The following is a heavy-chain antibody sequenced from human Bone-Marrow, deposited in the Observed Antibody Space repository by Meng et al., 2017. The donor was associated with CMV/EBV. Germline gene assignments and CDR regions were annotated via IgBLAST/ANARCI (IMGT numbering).Heavy chain of an antibody. CDR2: ISDRGGST. CDR3: ARVVETHCSSTSCQDYYGMDV. Sequence: GGSLRLSCAASGFTFSDYEMNWDRQAPGRGLEWVSYISDRGGSTYYADSVKGRFTISRDNSKNSVYLQMNSLRAEDTAIYYCARVVETHCSSTSCQDYYGMDVWGQGTTVTVSS. V-gene: IGHV3-48*03. CDR1: GFTFSDYE. J-gene: IGHJ6*02. D-gene: IGHD2-2*01.